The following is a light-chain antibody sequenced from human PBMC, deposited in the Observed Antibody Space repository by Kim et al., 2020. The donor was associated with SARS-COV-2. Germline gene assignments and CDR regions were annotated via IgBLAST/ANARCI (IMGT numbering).Light chain of an antibody. CDR1: QSVYSY. V-gene: IGKV3-11*01. CDR3: QQRSSTWT. Sequence: SLSPGERATLTCRASQSVYSYLAWYQQKPGRAPRLLIYDASNRATGIPARFSGSGSGTDFTLTISSLEPEDFAVYYCQQRSSTWTFGQGTKVDIK. J-gene: IGKJ1*01. CDR2: DAS.